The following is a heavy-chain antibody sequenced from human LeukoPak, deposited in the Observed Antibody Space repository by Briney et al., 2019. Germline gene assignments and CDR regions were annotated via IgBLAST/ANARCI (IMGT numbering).Heavy chain of an antibody. V-gene: IGHV3-7*01. J-gene: IGHJ4*02. Sequence: GGSLRLSCVASGFTFSIYWMSWVRQAPGRGPEWLAIIKEDGSVIWDVESVRGRFTISRDNVKNSVYLEMNSLRAEDTAVYYCARGSGRQQLEQNYWGQGNLVTVSS. CDR3: ARGSGRQQLEQNY. D-gene: IGHD6-13*01. CDR1: GFTFSIYW. CDR2: IKEDGSVI.